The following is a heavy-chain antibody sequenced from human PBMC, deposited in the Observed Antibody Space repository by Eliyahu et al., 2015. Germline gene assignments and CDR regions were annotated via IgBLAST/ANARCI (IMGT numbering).Heavy chain of an antibody. CDR3: ARVTSTAMDYYFDY. V-gene: IGHV4-4*02. J-gene: IGHJ4*02. CDR1: GXSIXSSNW. D-gene: IGHD5-18*01. Sequence: QVQLQESGPGLVXPSGTLSLTCAVSGXSIXSSNWWXWVRQPPGKGLEWIGXIYHSGSTNYNPSLKSRVTISIDKSKNQFSLKLSSVTAADTAVYYCARVTSTAMDYYFDYWGQGTLVTVSS. CDR2: IYHSGST.